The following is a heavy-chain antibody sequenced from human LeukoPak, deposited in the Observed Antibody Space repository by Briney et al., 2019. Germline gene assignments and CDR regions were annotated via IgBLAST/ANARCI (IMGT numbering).Heavy chain of an antibody. Sequence: QPGRSLRLSCAASGFDFNKYNMNWVRQAPGKGLEWLSYISSNSATVYYADSVKGRFTISRDNDKNSLYLRVNSLRDEDTAVYYCARDYYGAGSYPFDYWGQGTLVTVSS. V-gene: IGHV3-48*02. D-gene: IGHD3-10*01. CDR1: GFDFNKYN. CDR3: ARDYYGAGSYPFDY. CDR2: ISSNSATV. J-gene: IGHJ4*02.